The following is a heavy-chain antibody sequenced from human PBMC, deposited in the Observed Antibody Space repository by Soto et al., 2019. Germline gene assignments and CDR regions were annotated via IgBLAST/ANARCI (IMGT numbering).Heavy chain of an antibody. D-gene: IGHD4-17*01. CDR3: AAVYGDYIKGGAFDI. Sequence: SETLSLTCTVSGGSISSYYWSWIRQSAGKGLEWIGRIHISGSTKYNPSLKSRVTMSVDTSKNQFSLQLSSVTAADTAVYYCAAVYGDYIKGGAFDIWGQRTIVTVSS. CDR1: GGSISSYY. CDR2: IHISGST. V-gene: IGHV4-4*07. J-gene: IGHJ3*02.